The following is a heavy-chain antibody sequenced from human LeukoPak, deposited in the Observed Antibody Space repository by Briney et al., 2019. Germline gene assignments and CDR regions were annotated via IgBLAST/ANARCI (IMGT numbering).Heavy chain of an antibody. Sequence: GGSLRLSCAASGFTFSSYAMSWVRRAPGKGLEWVSAISGSGGSTYYADSVKGRFTISRENYKNTLYLQMNRLRAEDTAVYYCAKDEARSATVTYLVYWGQGTLVTVSS. CDR2: ISGSGGST. CDR3: AKDEARSATVTYLVY. J-gene: IGHJ4*02. CDR1: GFTFSSYA. V-gene: IGHV3-23*01. D-gene: IGHD4-17*01.